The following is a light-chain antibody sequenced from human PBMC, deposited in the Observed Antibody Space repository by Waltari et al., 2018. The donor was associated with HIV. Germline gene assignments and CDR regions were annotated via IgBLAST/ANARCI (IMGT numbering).Light chain of an antibody. J-gene: IGLJ3*02. CDR3: QTWGTGIQV. CDR2: IKRDGSN. V-gene: IGLV4-69*02. Sequence: QLVLTQSPSAAASLGASVERTCTLSSGHTNYAIAWPHQHPEKGPRYLMNIKRDGSNSKGDGIPDRFSGSSSGAERYLIISSLQSEDEADYYCQTWGTGIQVFGGGTKVTVL. CDR1: SGHTNYA.